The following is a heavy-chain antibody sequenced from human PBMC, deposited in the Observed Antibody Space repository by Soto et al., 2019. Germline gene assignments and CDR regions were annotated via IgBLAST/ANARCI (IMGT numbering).Heavy chain of an antibody. V-gene: IGHV1-18*01. Sequence: KVSCKASGYTFTSYGISWVRQAPGQGLEWMGWISAYNGNTNYAQKLQGRVTMTTDTSTSTAYMELRSLRSDDTVVYYCAREGTYYDFLSGIDYWGQGTLVTVSS. D-gene: IGHD3-3*01. CDR2: ISAYNGNT. CDR1: GYTFTSYG. CDR3: AREGTYYDFLSGIDY. J-gene: IGHJ4*02.